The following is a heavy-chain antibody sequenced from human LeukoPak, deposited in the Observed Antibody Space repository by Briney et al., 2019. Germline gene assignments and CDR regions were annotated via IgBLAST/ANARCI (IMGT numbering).Heavy chain of an antibody. CDR3: ARGGWVPDYYGTERAFDI. CDR2: MNPNSGNT. D-gene: IGHD3-10*01. CDR1: GYTFTSYD. J-gene: IGHJ3*02. Sequence: ASVKVSCKASGYTFTSYDINWVRQAPGQGLEWMGWMNPNSGNTGYAQKFQGRVTMTRNTSISTAYMELSSLRSEDTAVYYCARGGWVPDYYGTERAFDIWGQGTMVTVSS. V-gene: IGHV1-8*01.